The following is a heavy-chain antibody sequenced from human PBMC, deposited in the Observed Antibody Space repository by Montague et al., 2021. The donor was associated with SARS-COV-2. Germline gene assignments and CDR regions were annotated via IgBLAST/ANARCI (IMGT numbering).Heavy chain of an antibody. CDR3: ARMTTVTYPYYYYYGMDV. V-gene: IGHV2-70*01. CDR1: GFSLSTSGMC. J-gene: IGHJ6*02. Sequence: PALVKPTQTLTLTCTFSGFSLSTSGMCVSWIRQPPGKALERLALIDWDDDKYYSTSLKTRLTISKDTSKNQVVLTMTNMDPVDTATYYCARMTTVTYPYYYYYGMDVWGQGTTVSVSS. D-gene: IGHD4-17*01. CDR2: IDWDDDK.